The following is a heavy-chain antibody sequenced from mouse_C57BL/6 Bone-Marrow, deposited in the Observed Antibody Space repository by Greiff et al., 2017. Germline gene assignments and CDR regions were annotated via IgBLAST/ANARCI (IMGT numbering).Heavy chain of an antibody. CDR2: IYPGSGST. Sequence: QVQLQQPGAELVKPGASVKMSCKASGYTFTSYWITWVKQRPGQGLEWIGDIYPGSGSTNYNEKFKSKATLTVDTSSSTAYMQLSSLTSEDSAVYYCARCSIYYDYDGPSFDYWGQGTTLTVSS. CDR1: GYTFTSYW. D-gene: IGHD2-4*01. J-gene: IGHJ2*01. V-gene: IGHV1-55*01. CDR3: ARCSIYYDYDGPSFDY.